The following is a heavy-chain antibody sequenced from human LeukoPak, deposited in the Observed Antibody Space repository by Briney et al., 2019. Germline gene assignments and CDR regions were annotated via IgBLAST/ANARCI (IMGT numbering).Heavy chain of an antibody. CDR1: GYTFTSYY. D-gene: IGHD3-22*01. Sequence: ASVKVSCKASGYTFTSYYMHWVRQAPGQGLEWMGIINPSGGSTSYAQKFQGRVTMTRDMSTSTVYMELSSLRSEDTAVYYCAREADYYDSSGYSYYFDYWGQGTLVTVSS. CDR3: AREADYYDSSGYSYYFDY. CDR2: INPSGGST. J-gene: IGHJ4*02. V-gene: IGHV1-46*01.